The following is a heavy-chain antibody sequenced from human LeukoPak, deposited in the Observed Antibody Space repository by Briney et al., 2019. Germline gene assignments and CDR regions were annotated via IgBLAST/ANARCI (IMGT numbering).Heavy chain of an antibody. CDR3: AKDLDRITIFGVVIGEAFDY. V-gene: IGHV3-23*01. J-gene: IGHJ4*02. D-gene: IGHD3-3*01. CDR1: GFTFSNYA. Sequence: PGGSLRLSCAASGFTFSNYAMNWVRQAPGKGLEWVSAISGSGGSTYYADSVKGRFTISRDNSKNTLYLQMDSLRAEDTAVYYCAKDLDRITIFGVVIGEAFDYWGQGTLVTVSS. CDR2: ISGSGGST.